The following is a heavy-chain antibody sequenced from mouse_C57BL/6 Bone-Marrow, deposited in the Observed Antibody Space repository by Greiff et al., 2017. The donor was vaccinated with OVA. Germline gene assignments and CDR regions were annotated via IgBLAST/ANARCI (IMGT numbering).Heavy chain of an antibody. V-gene: IGHV1-7*01. Sequence: QVQLQQSGAELAKPGASVKLSCKASGYTFTSYWMHWVKQRPGQGLEWIGYINPSSGYTKYNQKFKDKATLTADKSSSTAYMQLSSLTSEDSAGDYCAAKGICYYGSSGVAYWGQGTLVTVSA. CDR3: AAKGICYYGSSGVAY. D-gene: IGHD1-1*01. CDR2: INPSSGYT. J-gene: IGHJ3*01. CDR1: GYTFTSYW.